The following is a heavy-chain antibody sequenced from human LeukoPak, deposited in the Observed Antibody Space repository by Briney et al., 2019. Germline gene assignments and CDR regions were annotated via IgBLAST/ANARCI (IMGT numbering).Heavy chain of an antibody. CDR3: AREQGGYSYGTNYYYYYGMDV. Sequence: GGSLRLSCAASGFTFSSYWMSWVRQAPGKGLEWVGNIKQDGSEKYYVDSVKGRFTISRDNAKNSLYLQMNSLRAEDTAVYYCAREQGGYSYGTNYYYYYGMDVWGQGTTVTVSS. D-gene: IGHD5-18*01. J-gene: IGHJ6*02. V-gene: IGHV3-7*01. CDR2: IKQDGSEK. CDR1: GFTFSSYW.